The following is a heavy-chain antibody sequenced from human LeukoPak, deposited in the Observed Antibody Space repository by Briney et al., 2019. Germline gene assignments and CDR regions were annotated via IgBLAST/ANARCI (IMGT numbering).Heavy chain of an antibody. CDR2: IYYSGST. D-gene: IGHD5-24*01. CDR3: AREEKDGYNY. CDR1: GGSISSGGYY. J-gene: IGHJ4*02. V-gene: IGHV4-31*03. Sequence: SETLSLTCTVSGGSISSGGYYWSWIRQHPGKGLEWIGYIYYSGSTYYNPSLKSRVTISVDTSKNQFSLKLSSVTAADTAVYYSAREEKDGYNYWGQGTLVTVSS.